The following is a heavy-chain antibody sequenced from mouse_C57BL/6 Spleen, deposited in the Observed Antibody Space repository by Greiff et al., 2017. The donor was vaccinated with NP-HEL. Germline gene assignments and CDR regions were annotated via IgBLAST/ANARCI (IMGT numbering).Heavy chain of an antibody. Sequence: QVQLQQPGAELVRPGTSVKLSCKASGYTFTSSWMHWVKQRPGPGLEWIGVIAPSDSYTNYNQKFKGKATLTVDTSSSTAYMQLSSLTSEDSAVYYCASPYYDYDVWFAYWGQGTLVTVSA. J-gene: IGHJ3*01. CDR1: GYTFTSSW. V-gene: IGHV1-59*01. D-gene: IGHD2-4*01. CDR2: IAPSDSYT. CDR3: ASPYYDYDVWFAY.